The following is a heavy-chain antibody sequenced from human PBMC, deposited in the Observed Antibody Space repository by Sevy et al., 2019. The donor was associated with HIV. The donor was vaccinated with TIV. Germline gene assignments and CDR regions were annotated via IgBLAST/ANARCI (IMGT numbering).Heavy chain of an antibody. Sequence: SETLSLTCIVSGGSISSYYWSWIRQPPGKGLEWIGFINYSGSTNYNPSLKSRVTISVDTSKNQSSLKLSSVTAADTAVYYCARDFPSDSLYYYYGMDVWGQGTTVTVSS. CDR3: ARDFPSDSLYYYYGMDV. D-gene: IGHD3-22*01. J-gene: IGHJ6*02. CDR2: INYSGST. V-gene: IGHV4-59*01. CDR1: GGSISSYY.